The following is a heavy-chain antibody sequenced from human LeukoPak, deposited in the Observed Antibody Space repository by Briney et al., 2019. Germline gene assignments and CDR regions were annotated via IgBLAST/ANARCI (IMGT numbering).Heavy chain of an antibody. J-gene: IGHJ4*02. V-gene: IGHV5-51*01. CDR3: ARASRDGYSQNFDY. Sequence: GESLKISCKGLGYSLSSYWNAWVRQRPGKGLEWMGIIYPGGSETRYDPSFQGQVTISADSSTSTAYLQWSSLRASDTAMYYCARASRDGYSQNFDYWGQGTLVTVSS. CDR1: GYSLSSYW. D-gene: IGHD5-24*01. CDR2: IYPGGSET.